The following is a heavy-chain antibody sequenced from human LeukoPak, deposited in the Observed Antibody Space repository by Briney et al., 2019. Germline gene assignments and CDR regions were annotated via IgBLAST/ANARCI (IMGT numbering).Heavy chain of an antibody. Sequence: SETLSLTCTVSGGSISSSSYYWGWIRQPPGKGLEWIGSIYYSGSTYYNSSLKSRVTISVDTSKNQFSLKLSSVTAADTAVYYCATLNDYYDSSGYPRFGPWGQGTPVTVSS. V-gene: IGHV4-39*01. CDR1: GGSISSSSYY. CDR2: IYYSGST. J-gene: IGHJ5*02. D-gene: IGHD3-22*01. CDR3: ATLNDYYDSSGYPRFGP.